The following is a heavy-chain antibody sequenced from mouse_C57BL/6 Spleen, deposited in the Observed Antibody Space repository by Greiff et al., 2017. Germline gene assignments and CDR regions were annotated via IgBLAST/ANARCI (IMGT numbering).Heavy chain of an antibody. D-gene: IGHD2-1*01. CDR3: ARRGYGNSFYAMGY. J-gene: IGHJ4*01. CDR1: GYTFTDYY. CDR2: INPNNGGT. V-gene: IGHV1-26*01. Sequence: EVQLQQSGPELVKPGASVKISCKASGYTFTDYYMNWVKQSHGKSLEWIGDINPNNGGTSYNQKFKGKATLTVDKSSSTAYMELRSLTSEDSAVYYCARRGYGNSFYAMGYWGQGTSVTVSS.